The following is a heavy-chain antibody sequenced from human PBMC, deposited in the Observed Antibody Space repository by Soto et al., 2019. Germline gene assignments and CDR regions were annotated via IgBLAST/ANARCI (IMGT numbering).Heavy chain of an antibody. CDR2: IIPIFGTA. CDR1: GGTFSSYA. V-gene: IGHV1-69*13. J-gene: IGHJ5*02. Sequence: SVKVSCKASGGTFSSYAISWVRQAPGQGLEWMGGIIPIFGTANYAQKFQGRVTITADESTSTAYMELSSLRSEDTAVYYCATTPYYCISTSCYGPSSPWGQGTLVTVSS. D-gene: IGHD2-2*01. CDR3: ATTPYYCISTSCYGPSSP.